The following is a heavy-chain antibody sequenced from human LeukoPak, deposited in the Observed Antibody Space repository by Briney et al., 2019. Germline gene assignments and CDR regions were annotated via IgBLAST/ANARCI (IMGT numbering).Heavy chain of an antibody. J-gene: IGHJ5*02. CDR2: ISGSGGST. V-gene: IGHV3-23*01. Sequence: GGSLRLSCAASGFTFSRYAMSWVRQAPGKGLEWVSAISGSGGSTYYADSAKGRFTISRDNSKDTLYLQMNSLRAEDTAVYYCAKDADPDYIVLMVYAINWFDPWGQGTLVTVSS. CDR1: GFTFSRYA. CDR3: AKDADPDYIVLMVYAINWFDP. D-gene: IGHD2-8*01.